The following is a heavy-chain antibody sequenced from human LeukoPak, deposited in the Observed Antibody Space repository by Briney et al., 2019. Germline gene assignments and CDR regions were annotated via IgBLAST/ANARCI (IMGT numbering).Heavy chain of an antibody. Sequence: ASVKVSCKASGYTFTSYYMHWVRQAPGQGLEWMGIINPSGGSTSYAQKFQGRVTMTTDTSTSTAYMELRSLRSDDTAVYYCARTTIARENDYWGQGTLVTVSS. CDR3: ARTTIARENDY. CDR1: GYTFTSYY. V-gene: IGHV1-46*01. J-gene: IGHJ4*02. CDR2: INPSGGST. D-gene: IGHD6-13*01.